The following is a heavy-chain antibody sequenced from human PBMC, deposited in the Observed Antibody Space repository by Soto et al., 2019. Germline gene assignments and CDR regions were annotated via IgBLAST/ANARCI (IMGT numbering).Heavy chain of an antibody. V-gene: IGHV3-33*01. CDR3: AFGSWNHFYFDY. CDR2: FWYDASGQ. Sequence: GGSLRLSCTTSGFTFTSYTMHWVRQVPGKGLEWVATFWYDASGQKYADSVKGRFTISRNPSRSTLYLHMDSLRAEDTALYYCAFGSWNHFYFDYWGQEILVTVSS. CDR1: GFTFTSYT. J-gene: IGHJ4*02. D-gene: IGHD6-13*01.